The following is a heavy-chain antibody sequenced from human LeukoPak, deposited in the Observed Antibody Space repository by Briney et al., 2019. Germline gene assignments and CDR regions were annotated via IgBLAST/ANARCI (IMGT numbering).Heavy chain of an antibody. CDR2: ISSNSIYI. CDR1: RFTFSTYS. V-gene: IGHV3-21*01. J-gene: IGHJ6*02. Sequence: PGGSLRLSCAASRFTFSTYSMNWVRQAPGKGLEWVSSISSNSIYIYYADSVKGRFTISRDNAENSLWLQMNSLRAEDTAVYYCARDLSYCTITSCSYYYYGMDVWGRGTTVTVSS. D-gene: IGHD2-2*01. CDR3: ARDLSYCTITSCSYYYYGMDV.